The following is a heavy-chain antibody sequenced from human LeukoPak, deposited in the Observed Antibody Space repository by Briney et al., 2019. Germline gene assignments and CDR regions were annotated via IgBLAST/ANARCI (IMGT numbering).Heavy chain of an antibody. CDR3: ARLGIGDYMDV. CDR2: VYFSGST. Sequence: SETLSLTCTVSGGSISSTSFYWGWIRQPPGKGLEWIGSVYFSGSTYSNPSLKSRVTISVDTSRNQFSLKLRSVTAADTAVYYCARLGIGDYMDVWGKGTTVTVSS. V-gene: IGHV4-39*01. CDR1: GGSISSTSFY. J-gene: IGHJ6*03. D-gene: IGHD3-16*01.